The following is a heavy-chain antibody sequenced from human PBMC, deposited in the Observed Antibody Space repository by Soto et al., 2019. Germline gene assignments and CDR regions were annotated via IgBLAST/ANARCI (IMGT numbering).Heavy chain of an antibody. J-gene: IGHJ4*02. CDR3: ARESYGSSGWYADY. V-gene: IGHV3-53*01. Sequence: EVQLVESGGGLIQPGGSLRLSCAASGFTVSSNYMSWVRQAPGKGLEWVSVIYSGGSTYYADSVKGRFTISRDNSKNTWYLQMNSLRAEDTAVYYCARESYGSSGWYADYWGQGTLVTVSS. D-gene: IGHD6-19*01. CDR1: GFTVSSNY. CDR2: IYSGGST.